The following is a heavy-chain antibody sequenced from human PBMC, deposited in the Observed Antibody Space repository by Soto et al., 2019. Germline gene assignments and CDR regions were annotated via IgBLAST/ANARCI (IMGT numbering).Heavy chain of an antibody. D-gene: IGHD3-9*01. V-gene: IGHV4-34*09. CDR1: GGSFSGYY. Sequence: SETLSLTCAVYGGSFSGYYWSWIRQHPGKGLEWIGHIYDSVNTYYSPSLRSRVTISADMSKNQFSLNLRSVTAADTAVYYCARVDHRGYFAILTDYWGQGTLVTVSS. CDR3: ARVDHRGYFAILTDY. CDR2: IYDSVNT. J-gene: IGHJ4*02.